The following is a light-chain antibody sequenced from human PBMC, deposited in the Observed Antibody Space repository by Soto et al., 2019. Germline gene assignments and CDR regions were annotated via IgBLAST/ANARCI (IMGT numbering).Light chain of an antibody. J-gene: IGKJ4*01. CDR1: QSVSSS. V-gene: IGKV3-11*01. Sequence: EIVLTQSPATLSLSPGERATLSCRASQSVSSSLAWYKQKPGQAPRLLIYDASNRATGIPARFSGSGSGTEFTLTISSLEPEDFEVYYCQQRSNWPLTFGGGTKVDIK. CDR3: QQRSNWPLT. CDR2: DAS.